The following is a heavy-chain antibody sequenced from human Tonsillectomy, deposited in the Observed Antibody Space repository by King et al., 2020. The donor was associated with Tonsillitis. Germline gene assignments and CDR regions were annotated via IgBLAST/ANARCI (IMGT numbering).Heavy chain of an antibody. CDR2: IFASGTT. CDR3: AREGRDWSLDL. Sequence: VPLQESGPGLVKPSQTLSLACNVSGVSISTGAYYWNWIRQPAGKGLEWIGHIFASGTTNYNPSLKSRVTMSLDKSKDQVSLKLTSVTAADTAAYYCAREGRDWSLDLWGRGTLVTVSS. CDR1: GVSISTGAYY. J-gene: IGHJ2*01. V-gene: IGHV4-61*02.